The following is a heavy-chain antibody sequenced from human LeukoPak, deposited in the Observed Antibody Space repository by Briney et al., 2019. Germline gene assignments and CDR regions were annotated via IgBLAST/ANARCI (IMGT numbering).Heavy chain of an antibody. CDR1: GGSFSSEA. V-gene: IGHV1-69*05. D-gene: IGHD2-15*01. CDR3: GRKAGDCGGGSCCSIDH. J-gene: IGHJ4*02. Sequence: SVKVSCKAFGGSFSSEAISWVRQAPGQGLEWMGGIIPIFGTANYAQKFQGRVTITTDESTSTAYMEVSSLRSEDTAVYYCGRKAGDCGGGSCCSIDHWGQGTLVTVSS. CDR2: IIPIFGTA.